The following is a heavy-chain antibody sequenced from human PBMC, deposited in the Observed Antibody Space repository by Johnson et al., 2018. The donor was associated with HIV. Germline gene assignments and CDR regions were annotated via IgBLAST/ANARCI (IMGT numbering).Heavy chain of an antibody. V-gene: IGHV3-11*04. CDR3: ARDGRGLDAFDI. CDR2: ISSSGNTI. Sequence: VQVVESGGGLVKPGGSLRLSCAASGFTFSDYYMSWIRQGTGKGLEWVSYISSSGNTIYYADSVKGRFTISRDIAKNTLYLQMNSLRAEDTAVYYCARDGRGLDAFDIWGQGTVVTVSS. CDR1: GFTFSDYY. J-gene: IGHJ3*02. D-gene: IGHD3/OR15-3a*01.